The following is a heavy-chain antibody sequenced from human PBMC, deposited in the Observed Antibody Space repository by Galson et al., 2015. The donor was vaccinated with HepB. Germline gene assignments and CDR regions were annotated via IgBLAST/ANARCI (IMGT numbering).Heavy chain of an antibody. V-gene: IGHV4-39*01. D-gene: IGHD4-17*01. CDR2: IYYSGST. CDR3: ARQHYGDYATPFLN. Sequence: ETLSLTCTVSGGSISSSSYYWGWIRQPPGKGLEWIGSIYYSGSTYYNPSLKSRVTISVDTSKNQFSLKLSSVTAADTAVYYCARQHYGDYATPFLNWGQGTLVTVSS. J-gene: IGHJ4*02. CDR1: GGSISSSSYY.